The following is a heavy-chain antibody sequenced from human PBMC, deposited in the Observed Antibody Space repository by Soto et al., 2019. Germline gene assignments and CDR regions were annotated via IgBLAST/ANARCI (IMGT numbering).Heavy chain of an antibody. J-gene: IGHJ6*02. CDR1: GFTFSDSY. CDR2: ITFSGNTV. Sequence: PGGSLRLSCAASGFTFSDSYMSWIRQAPGKGLEWISYITFSGNTVYYADSLKGRFTISRDNAKNSLYLQMNRLRAEDTAVYYCARVSWREKYGMDVWFQGTTFTVSS. CDR3: ARVSWREKYGMDV. V-gene: IGHV3-11*01.